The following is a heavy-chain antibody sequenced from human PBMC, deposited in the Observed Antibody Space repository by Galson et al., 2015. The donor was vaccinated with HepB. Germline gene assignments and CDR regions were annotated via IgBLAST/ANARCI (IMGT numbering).Heavy chain of an antibody. V-gene: IGHV4-39*01. Sequence: ETLSLTCTVSGGSISSSSYYWGWIRQPPGKGLEWIGSIYYSGSTYYNPSLKSRVTISVDTSKNQFSLKLSSVTAADTAVYYCARHLRVGIPNWFDPWGQGTLVTVSS. D-gene: IGHD6-13*01. J-gene: IGHJ5*02. CDR2: IYYSGST. CDR1: GGSISSSSYY. CDR3: ARHLRVGIPNWFDP.